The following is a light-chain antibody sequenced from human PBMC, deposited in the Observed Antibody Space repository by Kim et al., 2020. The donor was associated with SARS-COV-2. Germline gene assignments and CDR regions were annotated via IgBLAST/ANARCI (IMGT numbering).Light chain of an antibody. J-gene: IGKJ3*01. V-gene: IGKV1-5*01. CDR3: QQYNSYPFT. Sequence: ASVGDRVTITCRASQSISSWLAWYQQKPGKAPKLLIYGASSLESGVPSRFSGSGSGTEFTLTISSLQPDDFATYYCQQYNSYPFTFGPGTKVDIK. CDR2: GAS. CDR1: QSISSW.